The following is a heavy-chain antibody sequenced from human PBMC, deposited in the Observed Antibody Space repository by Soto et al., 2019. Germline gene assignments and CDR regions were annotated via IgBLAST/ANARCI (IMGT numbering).Heavy chain of an antibody. D-gene: IGHD1-1*01. J-gene: IGHJ3*02. V-gene: IGHV3-33*01. Sequence: QVQLVESGGGVVQPGRSLRLSCAASGFTFSNYGMHWVRQAPGKGLEWVAAIWHDGSQIYYADSGKGRFTVSRDNSKNTLYLQMNSLRVEDTAVYYCARGVEHRLGRIAFDIWGQGTMVTVSS. CDR1: GFTFSNYG. CDR2: IWHDGSQI. CDR3: ARGVEHRLGRIAFDI.